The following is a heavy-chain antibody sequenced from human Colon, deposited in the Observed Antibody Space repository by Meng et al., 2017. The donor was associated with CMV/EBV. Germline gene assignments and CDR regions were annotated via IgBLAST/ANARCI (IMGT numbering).Heavy chain of an antibody. V-gene: IGHV4-30-4*08. CDR3: ARENGTSTGGFDF. Sequence: SCTVSGGSINSGDYYWAWIRQSPGKGLEWIGYIHHSGNTFYNPSLKSRVTISVDMPNKHFSLNRRSVTAADTAVYYCARENGTSTGGFDFWGQGTLVTVSS. CDR1: GGSINSGDYY. D-gene: IGHD1-1*01. CDR2: IHHSGNT. J-gene: IGHJ4*02.